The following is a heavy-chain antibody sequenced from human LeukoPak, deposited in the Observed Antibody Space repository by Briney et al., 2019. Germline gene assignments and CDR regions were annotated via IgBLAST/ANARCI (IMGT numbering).Heavy chain of an antibody. Sequence: GGSLRLSCAASGFTFSGSAMHWVRQASGKGLEWVGRIRSKANSYATAYAASVKGRFTISRDDSKNTAYLQMNSLKTEDTAVYYCTLYYYGSGRTHAKEYYYYYYYMDVWGKGTTVTVSS. J-gene: IGHJ6*03. CDR3: TLYYYGSGRTHAKEYYYYYYYMDV. D-gene: IGHD3-10*01. V-gene: IGHV3-73*01. CDR2: IRSKANSYAT. CDR1: GFTFSGSA.